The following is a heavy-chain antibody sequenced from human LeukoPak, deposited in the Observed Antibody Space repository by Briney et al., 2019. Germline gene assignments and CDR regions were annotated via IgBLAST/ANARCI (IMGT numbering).Heavy chain of an antibody. Sequence: GGSLRFSCAASGFTLGSYSLNWVRQAPGKGLEWVSFISSSSITIYYADSVKGRFTISRDNAEKSLYLQMNSLRAEDTAVYYCARDRGGSYSAIDYWGQGTLVTVSS. D-gene: IGHD2-15*01. CDR3: ARDRGGSYSAIDY. V-gene: IGHV3-48*04. J-gene: IGHJ4*02. CDR2: ISSSSITI. CDR1: GFTLGSYS.